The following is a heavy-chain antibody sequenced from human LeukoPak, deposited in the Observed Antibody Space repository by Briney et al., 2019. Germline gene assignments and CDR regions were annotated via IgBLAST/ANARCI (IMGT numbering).Heavy chain of an antibody. D-gene: IGHD3-10*01. CDR3: ARERSATPPGNYYYYYMDV. V-gene: IGHV3-7*01. CDR2: IKQDGSEK. CDR1: GLTFSNNS. J-gene: IGHJ6*03. Sequence: GGSLRLSCAASGLTFSNNSMNWVRQAPGKGLEWVANIKQDGSEKYYVDSVKGRFTISRDNAKNSLYLQMNSLRAEDTAVYYCARERSATPPGNYYYYYMDVWGKGTTVTVSS.